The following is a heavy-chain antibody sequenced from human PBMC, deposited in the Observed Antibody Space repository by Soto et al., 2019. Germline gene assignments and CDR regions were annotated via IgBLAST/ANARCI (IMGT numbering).Heavy chain of an antibody. V-gene: IGHV5-51*01. CDR1: GYTFTDYW. D-gene: IGHD1-1*01. CDR3: ASQKTVIRGPLSSNWFDT. J-gene: IGHJ5*02. CDR2: IYPGDSDT. Sequence: GESLKISCKGYGYTFTDYWIGWVRQMPGKGLELIGLIYPGDSDTRYSPSFQGRVTISADKSISTAFLQWSSLRASDTAMYYCASQKTVIRGPLSSNWFDTWGQGTLVTSPQ.